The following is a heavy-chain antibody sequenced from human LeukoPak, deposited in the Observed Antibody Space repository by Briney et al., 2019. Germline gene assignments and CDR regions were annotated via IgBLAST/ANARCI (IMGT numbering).Heavy chain of an antibody. V-gene: IGHV4-59*08. D-gene: IGHD3-9*01. CDR3: ARLPVYYDILTGYPLGQFDY. Sequence: PXKGLEWSGDIYYIGTTNYTPSLKSRVTISVDTSKNQFSLKLSSVTAADTAVYYCARLPVYYDILTGYPLGQFDYWGQGTLVTVSS. CDR2: IYYIGTT. J-gene: IGHJ4*02.